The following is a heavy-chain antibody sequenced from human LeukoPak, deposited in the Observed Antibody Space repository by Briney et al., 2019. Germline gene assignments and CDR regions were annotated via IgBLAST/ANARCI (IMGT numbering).Heavy chain of an antibody. CDR2: ISSSSSCI. CDR3: ARFNWNAEGIY. CDR1: GFTFSSYS. D-gene: IGHD1-1*01. Sequence: GGSLRLSCAASGFTFSSYSMNWVRQAPGKGLEWVSSISSSSSCIYYADSVKGRFTISRDNAKNSLYLQMSSLRAEDTAVYYCARFNWNAEGIYWGQGTLVTVSS. J-gene: IGHJ4*02. V-gene: IGHV3-21*01.